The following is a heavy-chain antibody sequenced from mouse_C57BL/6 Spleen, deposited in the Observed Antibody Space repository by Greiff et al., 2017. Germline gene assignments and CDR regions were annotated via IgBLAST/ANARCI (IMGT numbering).Heavy chain of an antibody. J-gene: IGHJ3*01. D-gene: IGHD2-1*01. V-gene: IGHV1-52*01. CDR3: ARQGYYGNYEFAY. Sequence: QVQLQQPGAELVRPGSSVKLSCKASGYTFTSYWMHWVKQRPIQGLEWIGNIDPSDSETHYNQKFKDKATLTVDKSSSTAYMQLSSLTSEDSAVYYCARQGYYGNYEFAYWGQGTLVTVSA. CDR1: GYTFTSYW. CDR2: IDPSDSET.